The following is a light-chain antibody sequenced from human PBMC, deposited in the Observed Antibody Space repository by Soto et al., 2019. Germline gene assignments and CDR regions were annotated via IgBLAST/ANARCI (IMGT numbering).Light chain of an antibody. CDR2: GAY. V-gene: IGKV3-15*01. CDR3: QQYIYWPWT. Sequence: EIVLTQSPGTLSLSPGERATLSCRASQSVSSSYLAWYQQKPGQAHRLLIHGAYTRAATIPARFSGSGSGTEFTLTIRSLQSEDFAVYYCQQYIYWPWTVGQGTKVDIK. CDR1: QSVSSSY. J-gene: IGKJ1*01.